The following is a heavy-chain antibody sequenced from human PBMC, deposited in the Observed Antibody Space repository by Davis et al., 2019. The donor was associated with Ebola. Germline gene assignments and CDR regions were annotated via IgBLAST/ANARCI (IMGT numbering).Heavy chain of an antibody. J-gene: IGHJ4*02. V-gene: IGHV4-4*02. CDR2: IYHTGSI. CDR3: AREATGVSIFDY. CDR1: GFTFSSYAM. Sequence: SCAASGFTFSSYAMRWVRQPPGKGLEWLGEIYHTGSIKYNPSLDSRVSISVDKSRNQFSLMLSSVTAADTAVYYCAREATGVSIFDYWGQGTLVTVSS. D-gene: IGHD3-9*01.